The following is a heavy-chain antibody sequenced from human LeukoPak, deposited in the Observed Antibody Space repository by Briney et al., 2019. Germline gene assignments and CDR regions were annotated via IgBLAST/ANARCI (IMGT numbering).Heavy chain of an antibody. CDR3: ARSLGVRGVIHDY. Sequence: GGSLRLSCAASGFTFSTYWMSWVRQAPGKGLEWVANIKQDGSEKYYVDSVKGRFTISRDNAKDSLYLQMNSLRAEDTAVYYCARSLGVRGVIHDYWGQGTLVTVST. V-gene: IGHV3-7*01. CDR2: IKQDGSEK. D-gene: IGHD3-10*01. J-gene: IGHJ4*02. CDR1: GFTFSTYW.